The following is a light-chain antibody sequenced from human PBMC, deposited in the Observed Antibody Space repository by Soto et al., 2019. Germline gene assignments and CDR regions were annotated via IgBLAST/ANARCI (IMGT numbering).Light chain of an antibody. CDR3: LQDYNYPYT. CDR2: VVS. CDR1: QGIKND. V-gene: IGKV1-6*01. Sequence: AIQMTQSPSSLSASVGDRVTITCRASQGIKNDVAWYQQKPGKAPKLLIHVVSSLQTGVPARFSGSGSGTDFTLTISSLQPEDFATYYCLQDYNYPYTFGQGTKLEIK. J-gene: IGKJ2*01.